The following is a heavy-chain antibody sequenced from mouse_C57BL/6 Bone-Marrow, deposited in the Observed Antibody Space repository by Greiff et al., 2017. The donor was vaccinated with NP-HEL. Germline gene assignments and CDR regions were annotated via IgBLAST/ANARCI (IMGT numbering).Heavy chain of an antibody. CDR1: GYTFTDYE. CDR2: VDPETGGT. Sequence: VQLQQSGAELVRPGASVTLSCKASGYTFTDYEMHWVKQTPVHGLEWIGAVDPETGGTAYNQKFKGKAILTADKSSSTAYMELRSLTSEDSAVYYCTREDTLDFDYWGQGTTLTVSS. V-gene: IGHV1-15*01. J-gene: IGHJ2*01. CDR3: TREDTLDFDY.